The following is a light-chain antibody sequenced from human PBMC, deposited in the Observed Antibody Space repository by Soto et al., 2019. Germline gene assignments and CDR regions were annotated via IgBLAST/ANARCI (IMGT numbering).Light chain of an antibody. V-gene: IGLV2-14*03. CDR2: DVV. CDR1: SHDIGNGYDS. J-gene: IGLJ1*01. CDR3: CSYTTNIAPYV. Sequence: QSALTQPASVSGSPGQSITISFTGTSHDIGNGYDSVSWYQQHPGKAPKLIIYDVVNRPSGVSSRFSGSKSGNTASLTISGLQAEDEADYYCCSYTTNIAPYVFGTGTKVTVL.